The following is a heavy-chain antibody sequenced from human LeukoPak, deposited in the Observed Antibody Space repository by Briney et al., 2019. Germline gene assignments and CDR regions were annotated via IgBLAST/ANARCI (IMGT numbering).Heavy chain of an antibody. CDR2: IYYSGST. J-gene: IGHJ4*02. V-gene: IGHV4-39*01. CDR1: GGSISSSSYY. D-gene: IGHD2-2*01. Sequence: KPSETLSLTCTVSGGSISSSSYYWGWIRQPPGKGLERIGSIYYSGSTYYNPSLKSRVTISVDTSKNQFSLKLSSVTAADTAVYYCATQDCSSTSCYSFDYWGQGTLVTVSS. CDR3: ATQDCSSTSCYSFDY.